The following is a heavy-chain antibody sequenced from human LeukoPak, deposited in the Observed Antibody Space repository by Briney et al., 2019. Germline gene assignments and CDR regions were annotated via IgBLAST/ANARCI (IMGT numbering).Heavy chain of an antibody. CDR1: GGSISSYY. Sequence: SETLSLTCTVSGGSISSYYWSWIRQPPGKGLEWIGEINHSGSTNYNPSLKSRVTISVDTSKNQFSLKLSSVTAADTAVYYCARYGRYYYDSSGYYRNKAAFDYWGQGTLVTVSS. V-gene: IGHV4-34*01. D-gene: IGHD3-22*01. CDR2: INHSGST. CDR3: ARYGRYYYDSSGYYRNKAAFDY. J-gene: IGHJ4*02.